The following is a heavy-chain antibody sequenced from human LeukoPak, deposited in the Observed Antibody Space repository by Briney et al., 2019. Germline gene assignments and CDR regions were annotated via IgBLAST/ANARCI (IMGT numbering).Heavy chain of an antibody. J-gene: IGHJ4*02. CDR3: AEDAGGYENPSDY. V-gene: IGHV3-7*01. Sequence: PGGSLRLSCAASGFTFSGYWMTWVRQAPGKGLEWVANLRPDGSDKYYADSVKGRFTISRDNSKNTLYLQMNSLRAEDTAVYYCAEDAGGYENPSDYWGQGTLVTVSS. CDR1: GFTFSGYW. CDR2: LRPDGSDK. D-gene: IGHD5-12*01.